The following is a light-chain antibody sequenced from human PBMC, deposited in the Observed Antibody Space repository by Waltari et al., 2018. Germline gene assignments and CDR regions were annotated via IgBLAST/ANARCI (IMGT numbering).Light chain of an antibody. CDR3: QQRSNWPPFT. V-gene: IGKV3-11*01. J-gene: IGKJ3*01. CDR2: DAA. CDR1: QSLSSY. Sequence: EIVLTQSPATLSLSPGERSTLTCSASQSLSSYLALYQPKPGQSPRLRIYDAANRATGIPARFSGSGSGTDFTLTISSLEPEDFAVYYCQQRSNWPPFTFGPGTKVDIK.